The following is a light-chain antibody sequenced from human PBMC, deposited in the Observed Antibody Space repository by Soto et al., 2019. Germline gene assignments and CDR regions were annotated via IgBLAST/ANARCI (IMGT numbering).Light chain of an antibody. Sequence: EIVMTQSPATLSVSPGERATLSCRASQSVTDNLAWYQQKPGQAPRLLIYGASTRYTGVPARFSGGGSETVFTLTISSLQSEDFAVYYGQQYKDWPRTFGQGTKVEIK. V-gene: IGKV3-15*01. J-gene: IGKJ1*01. CDR3: QQYKDWPRT. CDR1: QSVTDN. CDR2: GAS.